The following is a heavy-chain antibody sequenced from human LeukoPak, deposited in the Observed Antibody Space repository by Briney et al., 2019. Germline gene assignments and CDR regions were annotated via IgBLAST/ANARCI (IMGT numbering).Heavy chain of an antibody. Sequence: ASVKVSCKASGGTFSSYAISWVRQAPGQGLEWMGGIIPIFGTANYAQKFQGRVTITADESTSTAYMELSSLRSEDTAVYYCARDTVDTAMVGGDWFDPWGQGTLVTVFS. V-gene: IGHV1-69*13. CDR3: ARDTVDTAMVGGDWFDP. CDR1: GGTFSSYA. D-gene: IGHD5-18*01. J-gene: IGHJ5*02. CDR2: IIPIFGTA.